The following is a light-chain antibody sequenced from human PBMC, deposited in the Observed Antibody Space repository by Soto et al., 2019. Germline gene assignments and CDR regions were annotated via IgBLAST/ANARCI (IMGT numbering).Light chain of an antibody. V-gene: IGLV6-57*04. CDR3: QSYLPPAGGV. Sequence: NFMLTQPHSVSASPGETVTISCTRSSGSISSAYVQWYQLRPGSAPTTVIYEDDHRPSGVPVRFSGSIDSSSNSASLTISGLETEDEADYYCQSYLPPAGGVFGGGTKVTVL. CDR2: EDD. J-gene: IGLJ3*02. CDR1: SGSISSAY.